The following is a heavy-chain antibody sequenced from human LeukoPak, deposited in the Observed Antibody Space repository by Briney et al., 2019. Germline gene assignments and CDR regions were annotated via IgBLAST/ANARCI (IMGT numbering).Heavy chain of an antibody. V-gene: IGHV3-53*05. J-gene: IGHJ4*02. D-gene: IGHD4-23*01. CDR2: IYRDGST. CDR3: TDAVAG. Sequence: PGGSLRLSCAASGFTVGNNYVTWVRQPPGGGLEWVSVIYRDGSTYYADSVKGRFTISRDNSKNTLYLQMNSLRAEDTAVYYCTDAVAGWGQGTLVTVSS. CDR1: GFTVGNNY.